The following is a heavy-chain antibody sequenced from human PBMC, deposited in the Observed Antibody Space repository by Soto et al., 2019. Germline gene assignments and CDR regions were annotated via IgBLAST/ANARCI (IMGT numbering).Heavy chain of an antibody. CDR1: GGSISSDANF. CDR3: ARGSFSSSSSWFDP. V-gene: IGHV4-31*03. Sequence: PSETLSLTCTVSGGSISSDANFWSWIRQLPGRGLEGIGYISYTGRTYYTPALNSRLTISLNTSKNLFSLRLSAVTAADTAVYFCARGSFSSSSSWFDPWGKGTLVTV. D-gene: IGHD6-6*01. J-gene: IGHJ5*02. CDR2: ISYTGRT.